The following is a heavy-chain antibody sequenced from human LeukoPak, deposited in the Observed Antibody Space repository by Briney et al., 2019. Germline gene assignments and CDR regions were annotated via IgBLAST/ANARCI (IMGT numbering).Heavy chain of an antibody. CDR2: IKRKTEGGTM. D-gene: IGHD1-7*01. CDR1: GFPFSTIW. Sequence: PGGSLRLSCAASGFPFSTIWMNWVRQAPGKGLEWVGRIKRKTEGGTMDYAASVKGRFTISRDDSKNTLYLQMNSLKTEDTAVYYCTTGNSLGRDGNYFFDFWGPGTLVTVSS. V-gene: IGHV3-15*01. CDR3: TTGNSLGRDGNYFFDF. J-gene: IGHJ4*02.